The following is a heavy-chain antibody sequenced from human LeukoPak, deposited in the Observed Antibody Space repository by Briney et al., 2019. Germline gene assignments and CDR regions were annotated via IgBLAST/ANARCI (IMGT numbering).Heavy chain of an antibody. V-gene: IGHV4-31*03. CDR3: ARDRDNYDFWSGSRGAFDI. J-gene: IGHJ3*02. CDR2: IYYSGST. CDR1: GGSISSGGYS. Sequence: SETLSLTCTVSGGSISSGGYSWSWIRQHPGKGLEWIGYIYYSGSTYYNPSLKSRVTISVDTSKNQFSLKLSSVTAADTAVYYCARDRDNYDFWSGSRGAFDIWGQGTMVTVSS. D-gene: IGHD3-3*01.